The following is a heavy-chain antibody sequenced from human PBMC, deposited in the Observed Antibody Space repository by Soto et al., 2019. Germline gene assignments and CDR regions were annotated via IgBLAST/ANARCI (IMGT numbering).Heavy chain of an antibody. J-gene: IGHJ6*03. D-gene: IGHD3-9*01. CDR3: PRGAYFDWLSIPYYYYYMDG. CDR1: GFTFSSYS. V-gene: IGHV3-21*01. CDR2: ISSSSSYI. Sequence: EVQLAESGGGLVKPGGSLRLSCAASGFTFSSYSMNWVRQAPGTGLEWVSSISSSSSYIYYADSVKGRFTISRDNAKNSLYRQMNRLIAEDTAVYYCPRGAYFDWLSIPYYYYYMDGWGKGTTVTVSS.